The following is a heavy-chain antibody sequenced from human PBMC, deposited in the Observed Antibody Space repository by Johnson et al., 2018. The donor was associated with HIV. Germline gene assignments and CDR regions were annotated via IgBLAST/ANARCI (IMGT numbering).Heavy chain of an antibody. D-gene: IGHD3-22*01. J-gene: IGHJ3*02. V-gene: IGHV3-33*06. CDR3: AKGGADYSDSRGYSENDAFDI. CDR1: GFTFSTYG. Sequence: QVQLVESGGGVVQPGRSLRLSCAASGFTFSTYGMHWVRQAPGKGLAWVAVMWYDGSNRYYADSVKGRFTISRDNSKNTLYLQMHSLGAEDTAVYYCAKGGADYSDSRGYSENDAFDIWGQGTMVTVSS. CDR2: MWYDGSNR.